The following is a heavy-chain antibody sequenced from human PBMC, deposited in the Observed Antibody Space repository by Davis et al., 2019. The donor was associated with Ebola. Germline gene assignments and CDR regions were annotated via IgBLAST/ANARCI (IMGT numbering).Heavy chain of an antibody. V-gene: IGHV4-34*01. Sequence: SETLSLTCAVYGGSFSGYYWSWIRQPPGKGLEWIGEINHSGSTNYNPSLKSRVTISVDTSKNQFSLKLSSVTAADTDVYYCARVRKGYCSGGSCYPGWFDPWGQGTLVTVSS. CDR3: ARVRKGYCSGGSCYPGWFDP. D-gene: IGHD2-15*01. J-gene: IGHJ5*02. CDR1: GGSFSGYY. CDR2: INHSGST.